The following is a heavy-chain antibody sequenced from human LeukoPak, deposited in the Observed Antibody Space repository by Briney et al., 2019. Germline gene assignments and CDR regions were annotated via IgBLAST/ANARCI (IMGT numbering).Heavy chain of an antibody. CDR3: ARDPQEYYDSSGAFDI. D-gene: IGHD3-22*01. V-gene: IGHV3-64*01. Sequence: GGSLRLSCAASGFTFSSYAMHWVRQAPGKGLEYVSAISSNGGSTYYANSVKGRFTISRDNSKNTLYLQMGSLRAEDMAVYYCARDPQEYYDSSGAFDIWGQGTMVTVCS. CDR1: GFTFSSYA. CDR2: ISSNGGST. J-gene: IGHJ3*02.